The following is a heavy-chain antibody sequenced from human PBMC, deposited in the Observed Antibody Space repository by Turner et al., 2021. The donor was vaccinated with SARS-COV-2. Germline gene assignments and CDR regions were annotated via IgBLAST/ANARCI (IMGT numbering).Heavy chain of an antibody. CDR1: GYTFTSYS. D-gene: IGHD2-15*01. CDR3: AREGTYAVVIKEDAFDI. J-gene: IGHJ3*02. V-gene: IGHV1-18*04. CDR2: ISAYNGNT. Sequence: QVQLVQSGAEVKKPGASVKVSCKASGYTFTSYSISWVRQAPGQGLEWMGWISAYNGNTNYAQKLQGRVTMTTDTSTSTAYMELMSLRSDDTSVYYCAREGTYAVVIKEDAFDIWGQGTMVTVSS.